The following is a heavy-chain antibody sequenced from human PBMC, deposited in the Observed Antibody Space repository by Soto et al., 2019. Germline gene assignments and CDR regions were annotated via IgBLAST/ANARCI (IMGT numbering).Heavy chain of an antibody. CDR2: IYPGDSDT. CDR3: ARRAITFGGQIDY. Sequence: PGASLKISCKGSGYSFTNYWIGWVRQMPGNGLEWMGIIYPGDSDTRYSPSFQGQVTISADKSISTAYLQWSSLKASDTAMYYCARRAITFGGQIDYWGQGTLVTVSS. CDR1: GYSFTNYW. V-gene: IGHV5-51*01. D-gene: IGHD3-16*01. J-gene: IGHJ4*02.